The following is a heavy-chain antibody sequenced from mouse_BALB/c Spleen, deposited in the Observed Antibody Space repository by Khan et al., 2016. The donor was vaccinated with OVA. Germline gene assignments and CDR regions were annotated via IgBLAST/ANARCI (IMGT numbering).Heavy chain of an antibody. Sequence: QVQLQQSGAELAKPGASVKMSCKASGYTFTTYWMHWVKQRPGQGLEWIGYINPTSGYTDYNEKFKDRATLSADKSSSTAYMQMSSLTSEDSALYYCTRDRIDYWGQGTTLTVSS. V-gene: IGHV1-7*01. CDR2: INPTSGYT. CDR1: GYTFTTYW. CDR3: TRDRIDY. J-gene: IGHJ2*01.